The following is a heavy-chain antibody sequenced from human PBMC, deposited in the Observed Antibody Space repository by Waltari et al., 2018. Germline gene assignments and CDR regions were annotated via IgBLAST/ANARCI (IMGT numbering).Heavy chain of an antibody. CDR3: ARVPRGYWFFDL. Sequence: EVQLLESGGGLVQPGGSLRLSCVASGFHFNTHHLTWVRQAPGRGPEWVSSITIGGDTTTYADSVKGRFAISRDNSKGSLFLQMNSLRGDDTAIYYCARVPRGYWFFDLWGRGTPVTVSS. CDR2: ITIGGDTT. D-gene: IGHD3-10*01. CDR1: GFHFNTHH. V-gene: IGHV3-23*01. J-gene: IGHJ2*01.